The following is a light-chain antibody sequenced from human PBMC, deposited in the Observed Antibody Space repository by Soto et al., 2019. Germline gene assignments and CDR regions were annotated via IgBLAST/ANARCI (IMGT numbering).Light chain of an antibody. CDR3: QQANSFPIT. CDR1: QHISSW. CDR2: AAS. V-gene: IGKV1-12*01. J-gene: IGKJ5*01. Sequence: DIQMTQSPSSVSASVGDRVTITCRASQHISSWLAWYQQKPGKAPKPLIYAASGLQTGVPSRFSGSGSGTDFTLTISSLQPEDFATYYCQQANSFPITFGQGTRLEIK.